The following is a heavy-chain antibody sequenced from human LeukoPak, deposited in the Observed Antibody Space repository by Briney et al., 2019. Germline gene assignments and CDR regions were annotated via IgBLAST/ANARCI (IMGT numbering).Heavy chain of an antibody. CDR3: ARELLGESRWFDP. CDR2: ISHSGNT. CDR1: GGSFSGHY. V-gene: IGHV4-34*01. D-gene: IGHD3-10*01. J-gene: IGHJ5*02. Sequence: SETLSLTCSVYGGSFSGHYWSWIRQPPGKGLEWIGEISHSGNTNYNPSLKSRVTISVDTSKNQFSLKLSSVTAADTAVYYCARELLGESRWFDPWGQGTLVTVSS.